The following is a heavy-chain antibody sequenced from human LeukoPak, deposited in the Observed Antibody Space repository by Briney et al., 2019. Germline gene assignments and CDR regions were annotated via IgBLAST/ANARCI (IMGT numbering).Heavy chain of an antibody. D-gene: IGHD1-1*01. Sequence: PGGSLRLSYSSSVFSFLHYDMKWFRQAPGKGLEWISSISGRSSHVYYGDSVKGRFSISIDNAMKSVFLQMNSLGVDDTAVYYCERAFHAPGTASAGDLWGQGTLVTVSS. V-gene: IGHV3-21*01. CDR2: ISGRSSHV. J-gene: IGHJ4*02. CDR1: VFSFLHYD. CDR3: ERAFHAPGTASAGDL.